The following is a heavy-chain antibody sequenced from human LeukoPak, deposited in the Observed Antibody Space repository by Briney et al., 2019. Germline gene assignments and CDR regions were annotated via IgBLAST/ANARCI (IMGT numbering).Heavy chain of an antibody. CDR1: GFTFSSYA. CDR3: AKDGLVRGVMDYFDY. D-gene: IGHD3-10*01. V-gene: IGHV3-23*01. J-gene: IGHJ4*02. Sequence: GGSVRLSCAASGFTFSSYAMSWVRQAPGKGLEWVSAISGSGGSTYYADSVKGRFTISRDNSKNTLYLQMNSLRAEDTAVYYCAKDGLVRGVMDYFDYWGQGTLVTVSS. CDR2: ISGSGGST.